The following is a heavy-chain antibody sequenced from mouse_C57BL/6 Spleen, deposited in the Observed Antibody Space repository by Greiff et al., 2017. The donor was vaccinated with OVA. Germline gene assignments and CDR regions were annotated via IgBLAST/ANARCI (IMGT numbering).Heavy chain of an antibody. CDR2: IWTGGGT. Sequence: VQLKESGPGLVAPSQSLSITCTVSGFSLTSYAISWVRQPPGKGLEWLGVIWTGGGTTYYSALKSRLSISKDNTKSQVFLKMNSRQTYDTAGYYCARNDPYYFDYWGQGTTLTVSS. CDR3: ARNDPYYFDY. V-gene: IGHV2-9-1*01. J-gene: IGHJ2*01. CDR1: GFSLTSYA.